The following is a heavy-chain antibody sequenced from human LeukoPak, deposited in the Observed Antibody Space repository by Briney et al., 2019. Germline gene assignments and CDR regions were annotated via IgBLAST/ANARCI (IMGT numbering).Heavy chain of an antibody. CDR1: GGSISSGGYY. Sequence: SQTLSLTCTVSGGSISSGGYYWSWIRQHPGKGLEWIGYIYYSGSTYYNPSLKSRVTISVDTSKNQFSLKLSSVTAADTAVYYCASMVRGVKTLDYWGQGTLVTVSS. J-gene: IGHJ4*02. CDR2: IYYSGST. D-gene: IGHD3-10*01. V-gene: IGHV4-31*03. CDR3: ASMVRGVKTLDY.